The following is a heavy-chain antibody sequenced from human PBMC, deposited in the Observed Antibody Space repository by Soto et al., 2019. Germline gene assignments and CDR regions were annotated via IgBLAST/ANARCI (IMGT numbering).Heavy chain of an antibody. CDR2: VNAGNGDT. D-gene: IGHD1-7*01. CDR1: GYTFSMHA. Sequence: AAVKVSCKTSGYTFSMHAIHWVRQAPGQGLEWMGWVNAGNGDTKYSENFQDRVAITRDAYASAAYMEVRSLRSEDTAIYYCARDEGGWNSIEGGFVKFILDYWGQGSVVTVSS. CDR3: ARDEGGWNSIEGGFVKFILDY. J-gene: IGHJ4*02. V-gene: IGHV1-3*01.